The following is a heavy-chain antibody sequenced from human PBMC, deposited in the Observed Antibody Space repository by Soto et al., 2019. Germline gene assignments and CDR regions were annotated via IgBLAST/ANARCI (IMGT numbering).Heavy chain of an antibody. Sequence: LRLSCAASGFTFSSYAMHWVRQAPGKGLEWVAVISYDGSNKYYADSVKGRFTISRDNSKNTLYLQMNSLRAEDTAVYYCARARGAVATFWAFDICGQGTMVT. D-gene: IGHD6-19*01. V-gene: IGHV3-30-3*01. CDR3: ARARGAVATFWAFDI. CDR2: ISYDGSNK. J-gene: IGHJ3*02. CDR1: GFTFSSYA.